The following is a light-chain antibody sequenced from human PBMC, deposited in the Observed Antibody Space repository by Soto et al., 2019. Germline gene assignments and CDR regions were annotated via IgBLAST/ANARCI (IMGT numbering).Light chain of an antibody. CDR3: QQTYNTPVT. Sequence: DIPMTQSPSSLSASVGDRVTITCRASQSISSNLNWLQQKPGKAPKVLIYETTSLQAGVPSRFSGGRSGTDFTLTISSLQPDDFATYYCQQTYNTPVTFGPGTRVDIK. J-gene: IGKJ3*01. CDR2: ETT. V-gene: IGKV1-39*01. CDR1: QSISSN.